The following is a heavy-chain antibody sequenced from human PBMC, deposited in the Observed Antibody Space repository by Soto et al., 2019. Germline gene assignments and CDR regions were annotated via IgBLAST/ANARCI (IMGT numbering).Heavy chain of an antibody. CDR2: MYSSGSS. CDR3: AREWSAFDY. J-gene: IGHJ4*02. V-gene: IGHV4-59*01. Sequence: LSLTCTVSGGSITSYKWSWIRQSPGKGLEWIAYMYSSGSSDYNPSLKGRVTISMDTSKNQYSLKLNSATAADTAVYYCAREWSAFDYWGQGILVTVSS. CDR1: GGSITSYK. D-gene: IGHD2-15*01.